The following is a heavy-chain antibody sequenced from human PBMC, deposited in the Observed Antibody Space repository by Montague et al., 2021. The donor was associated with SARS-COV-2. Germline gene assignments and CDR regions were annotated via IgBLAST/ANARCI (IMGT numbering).Heavy chain of an antibody. Sequence: SLRLSCAASGFTFSSYDMHWVRQAPGKGLECVSLINTAGDTFYQGSVRGRFTISTDNAKNYLYLQMISLRAGDTSVDYCARGDRTGWQTDYWGQGTLVTVSS. V-gene: IGHV3-13*04. CDR1: GFTFSSYD. CDR3: ARGDRTGWQTDY. D-gene: IGHD3-9*01. J-gene: IGHJ4*02. CDR2: INTAGDT.